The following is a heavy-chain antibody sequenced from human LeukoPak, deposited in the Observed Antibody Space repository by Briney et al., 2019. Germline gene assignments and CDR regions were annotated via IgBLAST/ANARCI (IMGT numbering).Heavy chain of an antibody. CDR2: IYYSGST. CDR3: ARHRRSGSSSSGDHAEYFQH. V-gene: IGHV4-39*01. CDR1: GGSISSSSYY. Sequence: SETLSLTCTVSGGSISSSSYYWGWIRQPPGKGLEWIGSIYYSGSTYYNPSLKSRVTISVDTSKNQFSLKLSSVTAADTAVYYCARHRRSGSSSSGDHAEYFQHWGQGTLVTVSS. D-gene: IGHD6-6*01. J-gene: IGHJ1*01.